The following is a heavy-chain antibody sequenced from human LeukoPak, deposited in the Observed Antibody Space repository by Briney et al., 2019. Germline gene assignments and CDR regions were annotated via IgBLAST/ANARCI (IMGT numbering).Heavy chain of an antibody. Sequence: PGGSLRLSCEGSGFTFSNYWMSWVRQAPGKGLEWVSVIYSGGSTYYTDSVRGRFTISRDNSKNTLYLQMNSLRAEDTAVYYCARFPSYDSSVYWGQGTLVTVSS. CDR3: ARFPSYDSSVY. J-gene: IGHJ4*02. CDR1: GFTFSNYW. CDR2: IYSGGST. V-gene: IGHV3-66*01. D-gene: IGHD3-22*01.